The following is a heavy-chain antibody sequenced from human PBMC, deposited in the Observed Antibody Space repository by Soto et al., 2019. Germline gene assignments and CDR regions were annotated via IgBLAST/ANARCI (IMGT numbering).Heavy chain of an antibody. V-gene: IGHV4-30-4*01. CDR1: GDSISTVDYF. J-gene: IGHJ5*01. CDR2: IYKSATT. Sequence: TLSLTCSVSGDSISTVDYFWAWIRQPPGQALEYIGYIYKSATTYYNPSFESRVAISLDTSKSQFSLNVTSVTAADTAAYFCARGRYCLTGRCFPNWFDSWGQGTLVTVSS. D-gene: IGHD2-15*01. CDR3: ARGRYCLTGRCFPNWFDS.